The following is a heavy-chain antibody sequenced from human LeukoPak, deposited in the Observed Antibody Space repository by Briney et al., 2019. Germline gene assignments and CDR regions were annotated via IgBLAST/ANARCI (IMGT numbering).Heavy chain of an antibody. CDR2: INHSGST. J-gene: IGHJ4*02. CDR3: ARGYYDYVWGSYRYGPLDY. V-gene: IGHV4-34*01. D-gene: IGHD3-16*02. Sequence: SETLSLTCAVYGGSFSGYYWSWIRQPPGKGLEWIGEINHSGSTNYNPSLEGRVTISVDTSKNQFSLKLSSVTAADTAVYYCARGYYDYVWGSYRYGPLDYWGQGTLVTVSS. CDR1: GGSFSGYY.